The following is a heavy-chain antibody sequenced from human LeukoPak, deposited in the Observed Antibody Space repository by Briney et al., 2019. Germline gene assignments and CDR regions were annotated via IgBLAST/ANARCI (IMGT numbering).Heavy chain of an antibody. V-gene: IGHV1-69*13. CDR3: ARTYYDFWSGYYRLPN. J-gene: IGHJ4*02. CDR1: GGTFSSYA. CDR2: IIPIFGTA. D-gene: IGHD3-3*01. Sequence: GASVKVSCKASGGTFSSYAISWVRQAPGQGLEWMGGIIPIFGTANYAQKFQGRVTITADESTSTAYMELSSLRSEDTAVYYCARTYYDFWSGYYRLPNWGQGTLVTVSS.